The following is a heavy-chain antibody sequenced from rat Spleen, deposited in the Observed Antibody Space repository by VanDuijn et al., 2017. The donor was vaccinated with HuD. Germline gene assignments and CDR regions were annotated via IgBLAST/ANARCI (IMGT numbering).Heavy chain of an antibody. CDR3: TRDPPGSSGVMDV. D-gene: IGHD5-1*01. V-gene: IGHV2-63*01. CDR2: IWNTGTT. J-gene: IGHJ4*01. CDR1: GFSLSNYG. Sequence: QVQLKESGPGLVQPSQTLSLTCTVSGFSLSNYGVNWVRQPPGKGLEWVGVIWNTGTTRYNSTLKSRLSISRDTSKNQVFLKMSSLQTDDTGTYYCTRDPPGSSGVMDVWGQGASVTVSS.